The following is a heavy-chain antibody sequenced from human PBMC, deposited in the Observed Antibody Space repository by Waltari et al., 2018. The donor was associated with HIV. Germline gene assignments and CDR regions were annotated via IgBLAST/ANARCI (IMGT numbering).Heavy chain of an antibody. Sequence: VKLGESGGGWAPPGGSLGLSCAAYGFTFGPYSMDWVRQAPGRGLDWVSYISSGGSVVYYADSVKGRFTISRDNAKNSLYLEMNSLTVDDTALYFCARDADHWEQHYFDVWGQGTPVTVSP. CDR2: ISSGGSVV. CDR3: ARDADHWEQHYFDV. D-gene: IGHD7-27*01. CDR1: GFTFGPYS. J-gene: IGHJ4*02. V-gene: IGHV3-48*01.